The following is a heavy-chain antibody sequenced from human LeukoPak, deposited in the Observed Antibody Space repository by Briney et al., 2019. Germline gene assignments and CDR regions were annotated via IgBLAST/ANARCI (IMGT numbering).Heavy chain of an antibody. J-gene: IGHJ4*02. D-gene: IGHD6-19*01. V-gene: IGHV3-23*01. Sequence: PGGSLRLSRADSGFSFSSQDMCWVRQAPGKGLEWVSAISDGGSRTYYADSVKGRFTISRGNSKNALHLQMNSLRAEDRAVYYCANDAGRSSGWYFFDHWGQGTLVTVSS. CDR3: ANDAGRSSGWYFFDH. CDR1: GFSFSSQD. CDR2: ISDGGSRT.